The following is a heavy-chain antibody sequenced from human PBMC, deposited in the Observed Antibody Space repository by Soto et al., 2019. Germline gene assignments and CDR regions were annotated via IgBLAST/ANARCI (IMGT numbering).Heavy chain of an antibody. Sequence: PSETLSLTCTVSGDSMSSYYWSWFRQPPGKGQERVGYIYYTGSTNYNPSLKSRVTVSVDTSKNQFSLILSSVTAADTAVYYCARITRSPNSGYFDYWGQGALVTVSS. CDR2: IYYTGST. D-gene: IGHD7-27*01. CDR1: GDSMSSYY. J-gene: IGHJ4*02. CDR3: ARITRSPNSGYFDY. V-gene: IGHV4-59*01.